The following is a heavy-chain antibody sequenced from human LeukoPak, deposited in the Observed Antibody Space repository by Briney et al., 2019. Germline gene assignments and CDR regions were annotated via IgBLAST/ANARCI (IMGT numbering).Heavy chain of an antibody. J-gene: IGHJ6*02. CDR2: ISHDGSNQ. V-gene: IGHV3-30*18. D-gene: IGHD2-21*01. CDR1: GFTFSRYA. Sequence: GGSLRLSCAASGFTFSRYAMSWVRQAPGKGLEWVAVISHDGSNQYYVDSVKGLFTISRDNSKNTLYLQMNSLRAEDTAVYYCAKEFSVTYSYGLDAWGQGTTVTVSS. CDR3: AKEFSVTYSYGLDA.